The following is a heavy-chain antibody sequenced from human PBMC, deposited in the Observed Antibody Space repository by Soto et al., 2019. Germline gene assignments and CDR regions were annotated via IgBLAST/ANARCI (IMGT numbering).Heavy chain of an antibody. J-gene: IGHJ4*02. Sequence: GGFLRLSCAASGFTFSGYSVKWVRQAPGKGLEWVSYISGGSKTIYYAESVKGRFTVSRDNARNSQYLQRNRLRDEDTAVYYCAREDILGGRSFDYWGQGTLVTVSS. V-gene: IGHV3-48*02. CDR2: ISGGSKTI. CDR3: AREDILGGRSFDY. CDR1: GFTFSGYS. D-gene: IGHD3-9*01.